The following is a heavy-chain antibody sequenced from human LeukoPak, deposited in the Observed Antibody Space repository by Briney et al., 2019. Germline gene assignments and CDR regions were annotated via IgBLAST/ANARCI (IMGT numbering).Heavy chain of an antibody. CDR2: IIPISGTA. J-gene: IGHJ4*02. V-gene: IGHV1-69*05. CDR1: GGTFSSYA. D-gene: IGHD3-22*01. CDR3: ARDPLDYYDSSGYYYVY. Sequence: GSSVKVSCKASGGTFSSYAISWVRQAPGQGLEWMGGIIPISGTANYAQKFQGRVTITTDESTSTAYMELSSLRSEDTAVYYCARDPLDYYDSSGYYYVYWGQGTLVTVSS.